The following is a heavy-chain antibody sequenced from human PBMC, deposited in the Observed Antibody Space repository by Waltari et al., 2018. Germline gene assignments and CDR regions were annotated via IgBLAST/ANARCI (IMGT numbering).Heavy chain of an antibody. Sequence: EVQLVESGGGLVKPGGSLRLSCAASGFTFSSYSSNWVRQAPGKGLEWVSSISSSSSYISYADSVKGRFTISRDNAKNSLYLQMNSLRAEDTAVYYCATQKSGSYTNWGQGTLVTVSS. CDR2: ISSSSSYI. D-gene: IGHD3-10*01. V-gene: IGHV3-21*01. J-gene: IGHJ4*02. CDR3: ATQKSGSYTN. CDR1: GFTFSSYS.